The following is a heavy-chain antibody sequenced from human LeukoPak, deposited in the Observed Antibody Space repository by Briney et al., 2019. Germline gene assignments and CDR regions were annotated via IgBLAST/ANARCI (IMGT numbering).Heavy chain of an antibody. Sequence: GGSLRLSCAASGFTFSSYEMSWVRQAPGKGLEWVSYISSGGGTIYNADSVKGRFTISRDNAKNTLYLQMNSLRAEDTAVYYCARGSSVVALDWGQGTLVTVSS. D-gene: IGHD2-15*01. V-gene: IGHV3-48*03. J-gene: IGHJ4*02. CDR2: ISSGGGTI. CDR1: GFTFSSYE. CDR3: ARGSSVVALD.